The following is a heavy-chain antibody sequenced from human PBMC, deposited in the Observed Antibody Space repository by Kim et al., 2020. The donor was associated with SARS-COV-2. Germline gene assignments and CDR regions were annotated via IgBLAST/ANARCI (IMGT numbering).Heavy chain of an antibody. Sequence: SETLSLTCTVSGGSISSSSYYWGWIRQPPGKGLEWIGSIYYSGSTYYNPSLKSRVTISVDTSKNQISLKLSSVTAADTAVYYCARLNYYDSSAPGGAGWYFALWGRGTPVTVSS. D-gene: IGHD3-22*01. CDR3: ARLNYYDSSAPGGAGWYFAL. CDR1: GGSISSSSYY. J-gene: IGHJ2*01. CDR2: IYYSGST. V-gene: IGHV4-39*01.